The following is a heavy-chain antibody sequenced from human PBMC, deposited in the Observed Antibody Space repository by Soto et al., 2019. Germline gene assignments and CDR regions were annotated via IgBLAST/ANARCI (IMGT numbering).Heavy chain of an antibody. CDR2: ISYDGSNK. CDR3: AKSREGYSYGYYYYYYGMDV. D-gene: IGHD5-18*01. J-gene: IGHJ6*02. CDR1: GFTFSSYG. Sequence: QVQLVESGGGVVQPGRSLRLSCAASGFTFSSYGMHWVRQAPGKGLEWVAVISYDGSNKYYADSVKGRFTISRDNSKNTLYLQMNSLRAEDTAVYYCAKSREGYSYGYYYYYYGMDVWGQGTTVTVSS. V-gene: IGHV3-30*18.